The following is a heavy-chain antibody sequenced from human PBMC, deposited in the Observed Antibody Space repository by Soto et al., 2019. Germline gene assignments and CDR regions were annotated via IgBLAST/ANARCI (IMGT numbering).Heavy chain of an antibody. V-gene: IGHV1-24*01. CDR3: ATTLRQPAGVKDRGSFDY. J-gene: IGHJ4*02. D-gene: IGHD3-10*01. Sequence: ASVKVSCKFSGYTLTELSMHWVRQAPGKGLEWMGGFDPEDGETIYAQKFQGRVTMTEDTSTDTAYMELSSLRSEDTAVYYCATTLRQPAGVKDRGSFDYWGQGPLVTVSS. CDR1: GYTLTELS. CDR2: FDPEDGET.